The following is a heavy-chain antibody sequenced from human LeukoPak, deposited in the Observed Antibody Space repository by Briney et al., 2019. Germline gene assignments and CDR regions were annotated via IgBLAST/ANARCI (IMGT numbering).Heavy chain of an antibody. CDR2: ISASGGST. D-gene: IGHD3-10*01. Sequence: GGSLRLSCAASGFTFSSYSMNWVRQAPGKGVEWVSSISASGGSTYYADSVQGRFTISRDESKNTLYLLMDSLRAEDTAVYYCAKEFRTGELLAEFDYWGQGTLVTVSS. V-gene: IGHV3-23*01. CDR3: AKEFRTGELLAEFDY. CDR1: GFTFSSYS. J-gene: IGHJ4*02.